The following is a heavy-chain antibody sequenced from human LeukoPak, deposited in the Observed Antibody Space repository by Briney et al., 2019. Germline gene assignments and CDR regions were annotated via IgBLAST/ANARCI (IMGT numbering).Heavy chain of an antibody. CDR2: IRYDGSNK. D-gene: IGHD6-13*01. CDR1: GFTFSSYG. J-gene: IGHJ3*02. CDR3: ARRDSSWYYYNIGAFDI. Sequence: GGSLRLSCAASGFTFSSYGMHWVRQAPGKGLEWVAFIRYDGSNKYYADSVKGRFTISRDNSKNTLYLQMNSLRAEDTAVYYCARRDSSWYYYNIGAFDIWGQGTMVTVSS. V-gene: IGHV3-30*02.